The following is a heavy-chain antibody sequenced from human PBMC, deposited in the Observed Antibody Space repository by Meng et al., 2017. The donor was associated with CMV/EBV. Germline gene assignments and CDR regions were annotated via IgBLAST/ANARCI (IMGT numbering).Heavy chain of an antibody. V-gene: IGHV4-34*01. CDR2: INHSGST. CDR1: FGGYY. D-gene: IGHD2-2*02. J-gene: IGHJ2*01. CDR3: ARGEIVVVPAAIRFNWYFDL. Sequence: FGGYYWSWNHQPPGKGQEWIGEINHSGSTNYNPSLKSRVTISVDTSKNQFSLKLSSVTAADTAVYYCARGEIVVVPAAIRFNWYFDLWGRGTLVTVSS.